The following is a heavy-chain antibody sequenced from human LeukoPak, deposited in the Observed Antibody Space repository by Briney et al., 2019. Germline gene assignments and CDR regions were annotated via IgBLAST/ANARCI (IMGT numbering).Heavy chain of an antibody. CDR1: GGSFSGYY. V-gene: IGHV4-34*01. J-gene: IGHJ4*02. CDR2: INHSGST. CDR3: ARRGYGSGSSPLH. Sequence: PSETLSLTCAVYGGSFSGYYWSWIRQPPGKGLEWIGEINHSGSTNYNPSLKSRVTISVDTSKNQFSLKLSSVTAADTAVYYCARRGYGSGSSPLHWGQGTLVTVSS. D-gene: IGHD3-10*01.